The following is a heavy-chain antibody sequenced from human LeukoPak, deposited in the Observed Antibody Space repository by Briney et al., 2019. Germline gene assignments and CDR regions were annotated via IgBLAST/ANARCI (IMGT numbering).Heavy chain of an antibody. CDR1: GYTFTSYG. Sequence: GASVKVSCKASGYTFTSYGISWVRQAPGQGLEWMGWISAYNGNTNYAQKLQGRVTMTTDTSTSTAHMELRSLRSDDTAVYYCAGDASGSYNNWFDPWGQGTLVTVSS. CDR3: AGDASGSYNNWFDP. CDR2: ISAYNGNT. V-gene: IGHV1-18*01. D-gene: IGHD1-26*01. J-gene: IGHJ5*02.